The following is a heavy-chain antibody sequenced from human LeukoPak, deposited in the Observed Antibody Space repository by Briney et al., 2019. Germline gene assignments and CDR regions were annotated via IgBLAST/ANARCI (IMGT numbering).Heavy chain of an antibody. CDR1: GGSISRHS. J-gene: IGHJ4*02. Sequence: PSETLALTCTVSGGSISRHSWSWIRQPPGKGLEWIGYISNRGTPTYNPSLKSRVTISGDTSKNHFSLKLSSVTAADTAVYYCARDLGSGEYDSWGQGTLVTVSS. V-gene: IGHV4-59*11. CDR2: ISNRGTP. D-gene: IGHD3-10*01. CDR3: ARDLGSGEYDS.